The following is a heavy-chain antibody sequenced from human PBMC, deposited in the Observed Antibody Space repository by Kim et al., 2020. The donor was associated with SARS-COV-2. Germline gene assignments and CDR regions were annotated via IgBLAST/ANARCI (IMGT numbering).Heavy chain of an antibody. CDR2: IQADGNER. CDR1: GLALSRYW. CDR3: AGDDSPF. J-gene: IGHJ4*02. V-gene: IGHV3-7*01. Sequence: GGSLRLSCEASGLALSRYWMTWVRQAPGKGLEWVATIQADGNERYYVDSVKGRFTISGDNAQNSLYLQMNSLRAEDTAIYYCAGDDSPFWGQGTLVTVSS. D-gene: IGHD4-4*01.